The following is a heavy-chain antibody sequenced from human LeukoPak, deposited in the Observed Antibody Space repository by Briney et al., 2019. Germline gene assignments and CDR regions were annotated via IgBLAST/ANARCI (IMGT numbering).Heavy chain of an antibody. V-gene: IGHV1-2*02. J-gene: IGHJ6*02. CDR2: INPNSGGT. D-gene: IGHD6-6*01. CDR1: GYTFTGYY. CDR3: ARGNLRSIAARPESADYYYYGMDV. Sequence: GASVKVSCKASGYTFTGYYMHWVRQAPGQGLEWMGWINPNSGGTNYAQKFQGRVTMTTDTSTSTAYMELRSLRSDDTAVYYCARGNLRSIAARPESADYYYYGMDVWGQGTTVTVSS.